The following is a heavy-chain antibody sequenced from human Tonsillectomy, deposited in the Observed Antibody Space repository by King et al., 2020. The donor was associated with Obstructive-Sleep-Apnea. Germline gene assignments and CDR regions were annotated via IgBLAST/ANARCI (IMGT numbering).Heavy chain of an antibody. V-gene: IGHV3-23*04. J-gene: IGHJ4*02. Sequence: VQLVESGGGLVQPGGSLRLSCAASGFTFSNYAMSWVRQAPGKGLGWGSAINTVGGTTYSADSLKGRFTISRNNSKNTLYLQMNNLRAEDTAGYYCAKRVDTAMVFDYWGQGTLVTVSS. D-gene: IGHD5-18*01. CDR1: GFTFSNYA. CDR3: AKRVDTAMVFDY. CDR2: INTVGGTT.